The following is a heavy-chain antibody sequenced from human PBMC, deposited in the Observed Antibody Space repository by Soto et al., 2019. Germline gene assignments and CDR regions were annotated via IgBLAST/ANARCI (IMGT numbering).Heavy chain of an antibody. D-gene: IGHD3-16*02. CDR2: INHSGST. J-gene: IGHJ4*02. CDR1: GGSFSGYY. CDR3: GRGRGYPGGAFDY. Sequence: SEALSVTCAVYGGSFSGYYWSWIRQPPGKGLEWIGEINHSGSTNYNPSLKSRVTISVDTSKNQFSLKLSSVTAADTAVYYCGRGRGYPGGAFDYWGRGTLGTVPS. V-gene: IGHV4-34*01.